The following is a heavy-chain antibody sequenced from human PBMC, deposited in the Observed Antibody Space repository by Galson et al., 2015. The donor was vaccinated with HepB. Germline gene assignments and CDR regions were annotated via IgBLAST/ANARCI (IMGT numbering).Heavy chain of an antibody. Sequence: SVKVSCKASGYTFTSYDINWVRQATGQGLEWMGWMNPNSGNTGYAQKFQGRVTMTRNTSISTAYMELSSLRSEDTAVYYCARGPSYPYDYIWGSYRYILYYYYYMDVWGKGTTVTVSS. CDR3: ARGPSYPYDYIWGSYRYILYYYYYMDV. J-gene: IGHJ6*03. CDR2: MNPNSGNT. V-gene: IGHV1-8*01. CDR1: GYTFTSYD. D-gene: IGHD3-16*02.